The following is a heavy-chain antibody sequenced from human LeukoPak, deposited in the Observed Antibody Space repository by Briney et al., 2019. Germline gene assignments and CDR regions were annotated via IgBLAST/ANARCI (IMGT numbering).Heavy chain of an antibody. J-gene: IGHJ4*02. Sequence: SETLSLTCAVYGGSFSGYYWSWIRQPPGKGLEWIGEINHSGSTNYNPSLKSRVTISVDTSKNQFSLKLSSVTAADTAVYYCARERGYYYDSSGFFDYWGQGTLVTVSS. CDR1: GGSFSGYY. D-gene: IGHD3-22*01. CDR2: INHSGST. CDR3: ARERGYYYDSSGFFDY. V-gene: IGHV4-34*01.